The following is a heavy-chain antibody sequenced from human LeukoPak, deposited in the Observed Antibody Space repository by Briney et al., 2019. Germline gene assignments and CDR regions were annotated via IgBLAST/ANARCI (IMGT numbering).Heavy chain of an antibody. CDR1: GGSISSGGYY. D-gene: IGHD3-3*01. J-gene: IGHJ4*02. CDR2: IYYSGST. Sequence: SETLSLTCTASGGSISSGGYYWSWIRQHPGKGLEWIGYIYYSGSTYYNPSLKSRVTISVDTSKNQFSLKLSSVTAADTAVYYCARGSRRTYYEFWSGYPTYYFDYWGQGTLVTVSS. CDR3: ARGSRRTYYEFWSGYPTYYFDY. V-gene: IGHV4-31*03.